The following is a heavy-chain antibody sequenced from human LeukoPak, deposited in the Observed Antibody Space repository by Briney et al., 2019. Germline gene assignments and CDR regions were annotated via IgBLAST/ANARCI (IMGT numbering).Heavy chain of an antibody. CDR1: GYTFSGPA. CDR3: TRRYYHDSSGYYRDDY. Sequence: GGSLRLSCAASGYTFSGPALHWVRQASGKGLEWVGRIRSKANSYATTYGASVKGRFTISRDDSKNTAYLQMNSLKTEDTAVYYCTRRYYHDSSGYYRDDYWGQGTLVTVSS. D-gene: IGHD3-22*01. CDR2: IRSKANSYAT. J-gene: IGHJ4*02. V-gene: IGHV3-73*01.